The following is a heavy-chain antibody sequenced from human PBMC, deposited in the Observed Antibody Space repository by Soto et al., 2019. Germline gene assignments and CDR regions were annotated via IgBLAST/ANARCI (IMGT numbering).Heavy chain of an antibody. CDR3: AAGGGLPRYY. CDR2: IYYSGST. J-gene: IGHJ4*02. CDR1: GGNIDTYY. V-gene: IGHV4-59*12. D-gene: IGHD5-12*01. Sequence: SETLSLTCTVSGGNIDTYYWSWIRQPPGKGLQWIGYIYYSGSTTYSPSLKSRVTISVDRSKNQFSLKLSSVTAADTAVYYCAAGGGLPRYYWGQGTLVTVSS.